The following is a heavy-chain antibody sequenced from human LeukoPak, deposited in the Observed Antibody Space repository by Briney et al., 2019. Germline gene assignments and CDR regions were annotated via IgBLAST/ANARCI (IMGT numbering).Heavy chain of an antibody. CDR3: ASIAARSSWYYFDY. D-gene: IGHD6-6*01. CDR1: GYTFTSYG. J-gene: IGHJ4*02. Sequence: ASVKVSCKASGYTFTSYGISWVRQAPGQGLEWMGWISAYNGNTNYAQKLQGRVTMTTDTSTSTAYMELSRLRSDDTAVYYCASIAARSSWYYFDYWGQGTLVTVSS. V-gene: IGHV1-18*01. CDR2: ISAYNGNT.